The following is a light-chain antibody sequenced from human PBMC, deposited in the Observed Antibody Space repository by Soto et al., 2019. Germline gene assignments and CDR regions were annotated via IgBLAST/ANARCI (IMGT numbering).Light chain of an antibody. CDR2: AAS. Sequence: DFPMTQSPPSLSASVGDRVTITCRASQGISNYLAWFQEKPGKVPRLLIYAASTLQSGVPSRFSGSGSGTEFTLTINSLQPEDVATYYGQKHHSASWTFGQWTKVEI. J-gene: IGKJ1*01. CDR3: QKHHSASWT. CDR1: QGISNY. V-gene: IGKV1-27*01.